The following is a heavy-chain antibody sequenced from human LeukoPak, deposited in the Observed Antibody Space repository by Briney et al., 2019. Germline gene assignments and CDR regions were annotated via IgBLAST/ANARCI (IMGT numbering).Heavy chain of an antibody. CDR1: GFTFSSYE. Sequence: PGGSLRLSCAASGFTFSSYELNWVRQAPGKGLEWVSYISRSGSTIYYADSVKGRFTISRDNAKNSLYLQMNSLRAEDTAVYYCARSYGSGSEVDYWGQGTLVTVSS. J-gene: IGHJ4*02. CDR3: ARSYGSGSEVDY. CDR2: ISRSGSTI. D-gene: IGHD3-10*01. V-gene: IGHV3-48*03.